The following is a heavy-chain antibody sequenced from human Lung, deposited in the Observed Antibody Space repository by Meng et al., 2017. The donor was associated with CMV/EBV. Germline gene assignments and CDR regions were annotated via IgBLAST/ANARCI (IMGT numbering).Heavy chain of an antibody. CDR2: IRYDGSNE. CDR3: ARDSSTGFYYVDY. J-gene: IGHJ4*02. Sequence: GESLKISCATSGFTFSSFGMNWVRQAPGKGLEWVALIRYDGSNEYYADSVRGRFTISRDISKNTLYLEMNSLRLDDTAVYYCARDSSTGFYYVDYWGQGTLVTVSS. CDR1: GFTFSSFG. V-gene: IGHV3-30*02. D-gene: IGHD6-19*01.